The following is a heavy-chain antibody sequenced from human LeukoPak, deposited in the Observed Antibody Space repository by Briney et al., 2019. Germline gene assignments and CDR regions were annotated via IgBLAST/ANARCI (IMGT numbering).Heavy chain of an antibody. CDR3: ARPGIAAAGTLSYYYGMDV. D-gene: IGHD6-13*01. CDR2: ISYDGSNK. V-gene: IGHV3-30*04. J-gene: IGHJ6*02. Sequence: GGSLRLSCAASGLIFSSYAMHWVRQAPGKGLEWVAVISYDGSNKYYADSVKGRFTISRDNSKNTLYLQMNSLRAEDTAVYYCARPGIAAAGTLSYYYGMDVWGQGTTVTVSS. CDR1: GLIFSSYA.